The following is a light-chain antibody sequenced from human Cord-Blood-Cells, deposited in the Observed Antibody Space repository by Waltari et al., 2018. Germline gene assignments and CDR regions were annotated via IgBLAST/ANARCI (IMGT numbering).Light chain of an antibody. V-gene: IGLV1-44*01. J-gene: IGLJ3*02. Sequence: QSVLTQPPSASGTPGQRVTISRSGSSSNIRRHTVNWYQQLPGPAPKLLIYSNNQRPSGVPDRFSGSKSGTSASLAISGLQSEDEADYYCAAWDDSLNGPVFGGGTKLTVL. CDR2: SNN. CDR1: SSNIRRHT. CDR3: AAWDDSLNGPV.